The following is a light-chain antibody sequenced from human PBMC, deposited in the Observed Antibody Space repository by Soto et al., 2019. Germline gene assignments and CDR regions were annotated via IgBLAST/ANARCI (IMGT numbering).Light chain of an antibody. CDR2: DAS. CDR1: QDISNY. J-gene: IGKJ4*01. Sequence: DIQMTQSPSSLSASVGDRVTITCQASQDISNYLNWYQQKPGKAPKLLIYDASNLETGVPSRFSGSRSGTDFTFTISSLQPEDIATYYCQQYDNLPLTFGGGNKVDIK. V-gene: IGKV1-33*01. CDR3: QQYDNLPLT.